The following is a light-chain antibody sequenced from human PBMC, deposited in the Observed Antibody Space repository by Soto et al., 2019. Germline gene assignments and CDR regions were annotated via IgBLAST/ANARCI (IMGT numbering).Light chain of an antibody. V-gene: IGKV3-11*01. CDR1: QSVSSY. CDR2: DAS. CDR3: QHRGT. J-gene: IGKJ3*01. Sequence: EIVLTQSPATLSLSPGERATLSCRASQSVSSYLAWYQQKPGQAPRLLIYDASNRATGIPARFSGSGSGTDFTLTISSLEPEDFAVYCCQHRGTFGPGTKVDIK.